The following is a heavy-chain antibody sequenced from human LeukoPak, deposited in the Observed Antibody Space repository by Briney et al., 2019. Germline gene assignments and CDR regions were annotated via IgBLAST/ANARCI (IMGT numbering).Heavy chain of an antibody. V-gene: IGHV4-34*01. CDR3: ARGPLSLWFGESPGP. CDR2: INHSGST. Sequence: SETLCLTCAVYGGSFSGYYWSWIRQPPGKGLEWIGEINHSGSTNYNPSLKSRVTISVDTSKNQFSLKLSSVTAADTAVYYCARGPLSLWFGESPGPWGQGTLVTVSS. J-gene: IGHJ5*02. D-gene: IGHD3-10*01. CDR1: GGSFSGYY.